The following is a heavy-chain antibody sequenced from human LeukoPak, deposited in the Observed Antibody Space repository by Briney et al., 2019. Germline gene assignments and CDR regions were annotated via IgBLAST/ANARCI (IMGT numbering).Heavy chain of an antibody. CDR1: GSTFSTYW. V-gene: IGHV3-7*01. J-gene: IGHJ5*02. Sequence: PGGSLRLSCAASGSTFSTYWMSWVRQAPGKGLEWVANIKQDGSEKYYVDSLKGRFTISRDNAKNSLYLQMNSLRAEDTAVYYCARDGTIAARPTWGQGTLVTVS. CDR3: ARDGTIAARPT. CDR2: IKQDGSEK. D-gene: IGHD6-6*01.